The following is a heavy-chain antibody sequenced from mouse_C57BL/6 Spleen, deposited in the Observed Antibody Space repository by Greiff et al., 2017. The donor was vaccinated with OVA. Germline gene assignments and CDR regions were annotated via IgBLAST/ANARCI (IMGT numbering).Heavy chain of an antibody. CDR2: ISDGGSYT. CDR1: GFTFSSYA. CDR3: ARDEGNYAMDY. V-gene: IGHV5-4*01. Sequence: EVMLVESGGGLVKPGGSLKLSCAASGFTFSSYAMSWVRQTPEKRLEWVATISDGGSYTYYPDNVKGRFTISRDNAKNNLYLQMSHLKSEDTAMYYCARDEGNYAMDYWGQGTSVTVSS. J-gene: IGHJ4*01.